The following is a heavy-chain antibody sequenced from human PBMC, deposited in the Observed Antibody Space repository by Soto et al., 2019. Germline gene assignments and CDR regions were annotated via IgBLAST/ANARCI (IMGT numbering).Heavy chain of an antibody. CDR1: GFTFSSYS. CDR3: ARDRYCSSTSCNSYYYSGMDV. CDR2: ISSSSSTI. Sequence: EVQLVESGGGLVQPGGSLRLSCAASGFTFSSYSMNWVRQAPGKGLEWVSYISSSSSTIYYADSVKGRFTISRDNAKNSLYLQMNSLRDEDTAVYYCARDRYCSSTSCNSYYYSGMDVWGQGTTVTVSS. V-gene: IGHV3-48*02. D-gene: IGHD2-2*01. J-gene: IGHJ6*02.